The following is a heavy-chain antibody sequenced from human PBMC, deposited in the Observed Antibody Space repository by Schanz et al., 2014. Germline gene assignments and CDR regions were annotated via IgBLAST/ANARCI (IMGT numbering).Heavy chain of an antibody. CDR3: ARDKGGYYPFDY. CDR2: RKQDESER. J-gene: IGHJ4*02. D-gene: IGHD3-3*01. V-gene: IGHV3-7*01. Sequence: EVQLVESGGGLVQPGGSLRLSCAASGFTFSTYWMSWVRQAPGKGLEWVANRKQDESERSYVDSVKGRFTISRDNAKNSRYLQMNSLRAEDTAVYYCARDKGGYYPFDYWGQGTLVTVSS. CDR1: GFTFSTYW.